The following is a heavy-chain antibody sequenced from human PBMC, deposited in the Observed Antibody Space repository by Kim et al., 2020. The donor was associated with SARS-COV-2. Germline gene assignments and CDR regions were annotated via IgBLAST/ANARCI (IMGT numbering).Heavy chain of an antibody. D-gene: IGHD3-9*01. CDR3: ARVLSSELRYFDWLFSHGYYFDY. Sequence: GGSLRLSCAASGFTFSSYWMSWVRQAPGKGLEWVANIKQDGSEKYYVDSVKGRFTISRDNAKNSLYLQMNSLRAEDTAVYYCARVLSSELRYFDWLFSHGYYFDYWGQGTLVTVSS. CDR2: IKQDGSEK. CDR1: GFTFSSYW. J-gene: IGHJ4*02. V-gene: IGHV3-7*03.